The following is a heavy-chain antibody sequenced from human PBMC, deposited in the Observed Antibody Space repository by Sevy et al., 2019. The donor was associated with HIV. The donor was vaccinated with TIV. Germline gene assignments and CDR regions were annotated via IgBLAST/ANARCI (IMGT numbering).Heavy chain of an antibody. CDR2: IYTSGST. V-gene: IGHV4-61*02. J-gene: IGHJ5*02. CDR3: AREASTWAGWFDP. Sequence: SETLSLTCTVSGGSISSGSYYWSWIRQPAGKGLEWIGRIYTSGSTNYNPSLKSRVTISVDTSKNQFSLKLSSVTAADTAVYYCAREASTWAGWFDPWGQRTLVTVSS. D-gene: IGHD1-26*01. CDR1: GGSISSGSYY.